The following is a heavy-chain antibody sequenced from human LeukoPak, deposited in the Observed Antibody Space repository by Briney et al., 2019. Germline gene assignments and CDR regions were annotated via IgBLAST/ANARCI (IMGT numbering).Heavy chain of an antibody. CDR1: GFTFDDYA. D-gene: IGHD6-13*01. J-gene: IGHJ4*02. CDR2: ISWNSGSI. CDR3: AKAGIAAAAFDY. V-gene: IGHV3-9*01. Sequence: PGRSLRLSCAASGFTFDDYAMHWVRQAPGKGLEWVSGISWNSGSIGYADSVKGRFTISRDNAKNPLYLQMNSLRAEDTALYYCAKAGIAAAAFDYWGQGTLVTVSS.